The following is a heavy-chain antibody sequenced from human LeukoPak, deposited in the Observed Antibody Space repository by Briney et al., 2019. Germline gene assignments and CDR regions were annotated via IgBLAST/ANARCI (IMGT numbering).Heavy chain of an antibody. CDR2: INHSGST. Sequence: SETLSLTCAVYGGSFSGYYWSWIRQPPGKGLEWIGEINHSGSTNYNPSLKSRVTISVDTSKNQFSLKLSSVTAADTAVYYCARNRDGYQGDYWGQGTLVTVSS. CDR1: GGSFSGYY. V-gene: IGHV4-34*01. CDR3: ARNRDGYQGDY. J-gene: IGHJ4*02. D-gene: IGHD5-24*01.